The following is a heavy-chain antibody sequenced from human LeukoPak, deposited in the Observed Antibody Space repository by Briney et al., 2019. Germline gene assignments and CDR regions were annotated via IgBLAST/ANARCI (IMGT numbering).Heavy chain of an antibody. CDR1: GYTFTSYG. Sequence: ASVKVSCNASGYTFTSYGISWVRQAPGQGLDLMGWISAYNGNTNYAQKLQGRVKLTGGTSISTAYMELSRLRSDDTAVYYCVRDRTKYCSSTSCPLVYWGQGTLVTVSS. CDR3: VRDRTKYCSSTSCPLVY. D-gene: IGHD2-2*01. V-gene: IGHV1-18*01. J-gene: IGHJ4*02. CDR2: ISAYNGNT.